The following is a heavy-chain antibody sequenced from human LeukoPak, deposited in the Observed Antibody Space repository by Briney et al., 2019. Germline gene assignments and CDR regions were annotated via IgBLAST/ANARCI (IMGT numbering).Heavy chain of an antibody. CDR1: GGSFSGYY. D-gene: IGHD3-22*01. J-gene: IGHJ4*02. V-gene: IGHV4-34*01. CDR2: INHSGST. CDR3: ARYPYDSSGYYPFDY. Sequence: ASETLSLTCAVYGGSFSGYYWSWVRQPPGKGLEWIGEINHSGSTNYNPSLKSRVTISVDTSKNQFSLKLSSVTAADTAVYYCARYPYDSSGYYPFDYWGQGTLVTVSS.